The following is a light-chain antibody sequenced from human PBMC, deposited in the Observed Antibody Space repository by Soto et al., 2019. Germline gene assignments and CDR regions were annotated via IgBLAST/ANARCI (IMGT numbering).Light chain of an antibody. CDR2: GAS. CDR1: QTVRNN. CDR3: QQYNNWPWT. V-gene: IGKV3-15*01. J-gene: IGKJ1*01. Sequence: EFVLTQSPGTLSLSPGERATLSCRASQTVRNNYLAWYQQKPGQAPRLLIYGASTRATDIPARFSGSGSGTEFTLTISSLQSEDFAVYYCQQYNNWPWTFGQGTKVDIK.